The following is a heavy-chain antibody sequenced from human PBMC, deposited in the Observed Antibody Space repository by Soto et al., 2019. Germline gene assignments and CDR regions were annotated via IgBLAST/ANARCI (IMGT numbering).Heavy chain of an antibody. CDR2: ISYDGSNK. V-gene: IGHV3-30*18. CDR1: GFTFSSYG. J-gene: IGHJ4*02. CDR3: SKVLLVVGLTPAYY. Sequence: QVQLVESGGGVVQPGRSLRLSCAASGFTFSSYGMHWVRQAPGKGLEWVAVISYDGSNKYYADSVKGRVTISRDNSKNTLYLQLNSLRAEDTAMYYFSKVLLVVGLTPAYYWGQGTLVTVSS. D-gene: IGHD2-15*01.